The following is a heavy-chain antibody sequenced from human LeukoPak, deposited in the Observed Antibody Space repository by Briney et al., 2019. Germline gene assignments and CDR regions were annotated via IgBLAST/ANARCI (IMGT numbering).Heavy chain of an antibody. CDR2: ISGSGGST. V-gene: IGHV3-23*01. CDR1: GFTFSSYA. Sequence: TGGSLRLPCAASGFTFSSYAMSWVRQAPGKGLEWVSTISGSGGSTDYADSVKGRFTLSRDNSKNTLFLQVNSLRADDTAVYYCAKFHSPGRVTHFYWYFDLWGRGTLVTVSS. J-gene: IGHJ2*01. CDR3: AKFHSPGRVTHFYWYFDL. D-gene: IGHD2-21*02.